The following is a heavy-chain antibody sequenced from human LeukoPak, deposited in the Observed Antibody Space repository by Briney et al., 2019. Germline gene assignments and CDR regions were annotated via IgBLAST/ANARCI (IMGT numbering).Heavy chain of an antibody. CDR3: ARGSRKHYDGSGYYQY. Sequence: SGGSLRLSCAASGFTFSNYAMHWVRQAPGKGLEYVSAISSNGDNTYYANSVKGRFTISRDNSKNTLYLQMGSLRAEDMAVYYCARGSRKHYDGSGYYQYWGQGTLVTVSS. CDR1: GFTFSNYA. D-gene: IGHD3-22*01. V-gene: IGHV3-64*01. CDR2: ISSNGDNT. J-gene: IGHJ4*02.